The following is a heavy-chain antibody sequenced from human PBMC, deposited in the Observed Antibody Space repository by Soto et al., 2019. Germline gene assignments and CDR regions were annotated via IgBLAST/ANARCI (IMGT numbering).Heavy chain of an antibody. CDR2: ISYDGGHK. Sequence: QVQLVESGGGVVHPERSLRLSCSASEFTFSSYAMHWVRQAPGKGLEWVAGISYDGGHKFYGDSVRGRFTISRDSSKTTVFLQINSLRPEDTADYYCARVKTDYSNPRGPFFFYGLDVWGQGTTVTVSS. CDR3: ARVKTDYSNPRGPFFFYGLDV. V-gene: IGHV3-30-3*01. CDR1: EFTFSSYA. J-gene: IGHJ6*02. D-gene: IGHD4-4*01.